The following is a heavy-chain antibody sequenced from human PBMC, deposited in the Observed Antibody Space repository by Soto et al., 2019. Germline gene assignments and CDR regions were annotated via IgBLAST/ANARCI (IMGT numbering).Heavy chain of an antibody. V-gene: IGHV1-18*01. D-gene: IGHD3-9*01. CDR2: ISAYNGNT. J-gene: IGHJ4*02. CDR1: GYTFTSYG. Sequence: GASVKVSCKASGYTFTSYGISWVRQAPGQGLKWMGWISAYNGNTNYAQKLQGRVTMTTDTSTSTAYMELRSLRSDDTAVYYCARVAGTYYDISTGYYHDYWGQGTLVTVSS. CDR3: ARVAGTYYDISTGYYHDY.